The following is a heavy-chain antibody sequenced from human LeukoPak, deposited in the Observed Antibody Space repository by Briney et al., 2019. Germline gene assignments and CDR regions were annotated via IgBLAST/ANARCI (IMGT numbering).Heavy chain of an antibody. CDR3: ARGRFVLVPSLERWYFDL. D-gene: IGHD2-8*02. Sequence: PGGSLRLSCTASGFTLRNYDMHWVRQTTEKGLEWVLGLGTEDDTFYPDSVKGRFTISRENAKNSFYLQMNSLRAGDTAVYYCARGRFVLVPSLERWYFDLWGRGTLVTVSS. V-gene: IGHV3-13*01. J-gene: IGHJ2*01. CDR1: GFTLRNYD. CDR2: LGTEDDT.